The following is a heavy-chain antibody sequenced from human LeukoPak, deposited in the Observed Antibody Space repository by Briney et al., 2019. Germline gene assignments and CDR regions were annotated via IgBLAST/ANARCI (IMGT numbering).Heavy chain of an antibody. D-gene: IGHD3-16*01. Sequence: PGGSLRLSCAASGFTFTTYWMSWVRQAPGKGLEWVANIKQDGTEKYYVDSVKGRFTISRDNAKNSLYLQMNSLRAEDTAVYYCAREWGYPGNPDYWGQGTLVTVSS. V-gene: IGHV3-7*01. J-gene: IGHJ4*02. CDR1: GFTFTTYW. CDR2: IKQDGTEK. CDR3: AREWGYPGNPDY.